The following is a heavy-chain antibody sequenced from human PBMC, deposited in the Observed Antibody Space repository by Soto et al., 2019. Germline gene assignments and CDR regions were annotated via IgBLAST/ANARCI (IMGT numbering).Heavy chain of an antibody. Sequence: QVQLVESGGGVVQPGRSLRLSCAASGFIFSDYAMHWVRQAPGKGLEWVAVISYGGDNKYYADFVRGRFAISRDNLKNTLDLQMNSLNPEDTAMYHCAKARHSTSWYGLEADFWGQGTLVTVSS. CDR1: GFIFSDYA. V-gene: IGHV3-30*09. CDR3: AKARHSTSWYGLEADF. CDR2: ISYGGDNK. J-gene: IGHJ4*02. D-gene: IGHD6-13*01.